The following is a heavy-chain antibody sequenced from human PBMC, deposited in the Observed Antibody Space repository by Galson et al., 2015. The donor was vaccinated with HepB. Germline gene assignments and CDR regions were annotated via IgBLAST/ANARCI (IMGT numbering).Heavy chain of an antibody. CDR2: INHSGST. D-gene: IGHD2-2*01. J-gene: IGHJ6*02. CDR1: GGSFSGYY. Sequence: SETLSLTCAVYGGSFSGYYWSWIRQPPGKGLEWIGEINHSGSTNYNPSLKSRVTISVDTSKNQFSLKLSSVTAADTAVYYCARGALGYCSSTSCYSFFDGMDVWGQGTTVTVSS. V-gene: IGHV4-34*01. CDR3: ARGALGYCSSTSCYSFFDGMDV.